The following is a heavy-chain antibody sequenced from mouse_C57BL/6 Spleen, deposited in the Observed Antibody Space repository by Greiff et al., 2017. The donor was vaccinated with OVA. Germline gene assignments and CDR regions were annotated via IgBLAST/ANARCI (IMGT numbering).Heavy chain of an antibody. CDR2: ISYDGST. D-gene: IGHD2-3*01. CDR1: GYSITSGYY. J-gene: IGHJ2*01. Sequence: VQLQQSGPGFVKPSQSLSLPCSVTGYSITSGYYWNWIRQFPGNNLEWMGFISYDGSTNSNPSPQNRLSITRDTSKNQLFLKLNSVTTEDTATCYCARQGGYYYYVDCRGQSATLTVSS. V-gene: IGHV3-6*01. CDR3: ARQGGYYYYVDC.